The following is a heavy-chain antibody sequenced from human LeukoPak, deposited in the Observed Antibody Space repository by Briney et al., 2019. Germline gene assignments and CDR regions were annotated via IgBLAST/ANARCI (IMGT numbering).Heavy chain of an antibody. CDR2: IYYSGST. CDR1: GXSISSYY. Sequence: PSQTLSLTCTVSGXSISSYYWSWIRQPPGKGLEWIGYIYYSGSTNYNPSLKSRVTISVDTSKNQFSLKLSSVTAADTAVYYWARFSKNGGAGGPGGGGVYGMDVWGQGTTVTVSS. V-gene: IGHV4-59*08. CDR3: ARFSKNGGAGGPGGGGVYGMDV. D-gene: IGHD3-16*01. J-gene: IGHJ6*02.